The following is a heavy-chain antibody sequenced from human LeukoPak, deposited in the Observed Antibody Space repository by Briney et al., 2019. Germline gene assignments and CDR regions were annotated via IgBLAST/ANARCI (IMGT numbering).Heavy chain of an antibody. CDR2: IKQDGSEK. CDR3: ARVVRGVIEDAFDI. D-gene: IGHD3-10*01. J-gene: IGHJ3*02. Sequence: GGSLRLSCAASGFTFSSYWMSWVRQAPGKGLEWVANIKQDGSEKYYVDSVKGRFTISRDNAKNSLYLQMNSLRAENTAVYYCARVVRGVIEDAFDIWGQGTMVTVSS. V-gene: IGHV3-7*04. CDR1: GFTFSSYW.